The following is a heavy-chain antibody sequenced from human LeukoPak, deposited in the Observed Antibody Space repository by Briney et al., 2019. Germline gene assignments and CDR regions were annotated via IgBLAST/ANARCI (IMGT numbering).Heavy chain of an antibody. V-gene: IGHV1-69*13. CDR1: GYTFTSYA. CDR3: ARGGDIVVVPAATPFDY. J-gene: IGHJ4*02. Sequence: GASVKVSCKASGYTFTSYAISWVRQAPGQGLEWMGGIIPIFGIANYAQKFQGRVTITADESTSTAYMELSSLRSEDTAVYYCARGGDIVVVPAATPFDYWGQGTLVTVSS. CDR2: IIPIFGIA. D-gene: IGHD2-2*02.